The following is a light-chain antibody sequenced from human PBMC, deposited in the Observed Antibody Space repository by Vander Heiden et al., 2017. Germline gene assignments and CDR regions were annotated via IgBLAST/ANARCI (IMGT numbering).Light chain of an antibody. Sequence: DIVMTQSPDSLAVSLGDRATINCKYRQSVLYSSNNKNYLAWYQQKPGQPPKLLIYWASTRESGVPDRFSGSGSGTDFTLTISSLQAEDVAVYYCQQDDSTPLTFGGGTKVEIK. J-gene: IGKJ4*01. CDR1: QSVLYSSNNKNY. CDR2: WAS. V-gene: IGKV4-1*01. CDR3: QQDDSTPLT.